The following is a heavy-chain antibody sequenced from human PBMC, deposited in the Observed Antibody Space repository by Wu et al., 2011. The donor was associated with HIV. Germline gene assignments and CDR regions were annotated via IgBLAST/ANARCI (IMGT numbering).Heavy chain of an antibody. D-gene: IGHD4-17*01. V-gene: IGHV1-8*02. CDR3: ARGGDRGDSGDYVDFDF. CDR1: GYTFTNYD. Sequence: QVQLVQSGAEVKKPGATVKISCKVSGYTFTNYDINWVRQASGQGLEWMGYMNPNSGNTGYAQNFQGRVTMTRDTSISTAYMQLSRLTSDDTAVYYCARGGDRGDSGDYVDFDFWGQGTLVTVSS. J-gene: IGHJ4*02. CDR2: MNPNSGNT.